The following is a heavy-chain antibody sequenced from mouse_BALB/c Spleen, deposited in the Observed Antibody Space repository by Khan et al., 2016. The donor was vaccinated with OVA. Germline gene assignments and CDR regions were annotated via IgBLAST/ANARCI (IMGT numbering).Heavy chain of an antibody. Sequence: VQLQQSEPGLVKPSQSLSLTCPVTGYSITSGYAWNWIRQFPGNKLEWMGYISYSGVTSSTPSLKSRISITRDPSKNQFFLQLNSVTTEDTATYYCARGNYYGYYFDYWGQGTTLTVSS. CDR2: ISYSGVT. J-gene: IGHJ2*01. V-gene: IGHV3-2*02. CDR1: GYSITSGYA. D-gene: IGHD1-1*01. CDR3: ARGNYYGYYFDY.